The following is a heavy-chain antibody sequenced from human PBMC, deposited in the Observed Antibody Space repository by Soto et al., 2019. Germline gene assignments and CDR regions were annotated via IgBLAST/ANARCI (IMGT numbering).Heavy chain of an antibody. CDR3: ARYASIGVVRTCHDFYYYGMDV. CDR1: GYSFSSYW. V-gene: IGHV5-51*01. J-gene: IGHJ6*02. CDR2: IHPGDSDI. Sequence: PGESLKISCKGSGYSFSSYWIGWVRQMPGKGLEWMGIIHPGDSDIRYSPSFQGQVTISADKSINTAYLQWSSLKAPDTAMYYWARYASIGVVRTCHDFYYYGMDVWGQGTTVTVSS. D-gene: IGHD3-22*01.